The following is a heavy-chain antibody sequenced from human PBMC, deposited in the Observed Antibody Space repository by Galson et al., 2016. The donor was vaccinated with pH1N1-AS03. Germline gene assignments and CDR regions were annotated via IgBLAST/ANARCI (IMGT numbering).Heavy chain of an antibody. V-gene: IGHV3-21*01. Sequence: LSCAASGFPFSGYSMNWVRQAPGKGLEWVSFISTSSSSIYYADSVKGRFTISRDNAQNLLYLQMNSLRDEDTAVYYCARDGPPQGISVAGSFDFWGQGTLVTVSS. D-gene: IGHD6-19*01. CDR3: ARDGPPQGISVAGSFDF. J-gene: IGHJ4*02. CDR2: ISTSSSSI. CDR1: GFPFSGYS.